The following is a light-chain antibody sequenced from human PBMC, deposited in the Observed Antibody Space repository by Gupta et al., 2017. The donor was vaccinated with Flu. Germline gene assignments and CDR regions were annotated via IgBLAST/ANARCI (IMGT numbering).Light chain of an antibody. CDR2: EVS. CDR3: SSYTSSSTPHV. Sequence: QSALTPPASVSGSPGQSITIPCPGTSSDVGGYNYVSWYQQHPGKAPKLMIYEVSNRPSGVSNRFSGSKSGNTASLTISGLQAEDEADYYCSSYTSSSTPHVFGTGTKVTVL. CDR1: SSDVGGYNY. J-gene: IGLJ1*01. V-gene: IGLV2-14*01.